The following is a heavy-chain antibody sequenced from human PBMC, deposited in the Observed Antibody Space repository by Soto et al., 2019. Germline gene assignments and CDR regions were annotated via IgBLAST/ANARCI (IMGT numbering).Heavy chain of an antibody. D-gene: IGHD1-26*01. CDR2: IGSAHDP. CDR3: SRAYLGRLPRRADYYYALDV. Sequence: GGSLRLSCAASGFTFSTYDMHWVRQVPGKGLEWVSAIGSAHDPYYLGSVKGRFSISRENAKISLYLQMNSLTTGDTAVYYCSRAYLGRLPRRADYYYALDVWGQGTTVTVSS. V-gene: IGHV3-13*05. J-gene: IGHJ6*02. CDR1: GFTFSTYD.